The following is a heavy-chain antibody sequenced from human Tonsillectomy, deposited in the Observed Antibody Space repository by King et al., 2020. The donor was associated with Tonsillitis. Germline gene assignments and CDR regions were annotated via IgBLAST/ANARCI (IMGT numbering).Heavy chain of an antibody. J-gene: IGHJ3*02. CDR2: ISSSGSAI. CDR3: ASATTGYCSDGNCYSGAFDI. V-gene: IGHV3-48*03. D-gene: IGHD2-15*01. CDR1: GFTFSSYE. Sequence: QLVQSGGGLVQPGGSLRLSCAGSGFTFSSYEMNWVRQAPGKGLGWVASISSSGSAIYYAYSVKGRFTISRDNAENSLYLQMNNLRAEETAVYYCASATTGYCSDGNCYSGAFDIWGQGTMVTVSS.